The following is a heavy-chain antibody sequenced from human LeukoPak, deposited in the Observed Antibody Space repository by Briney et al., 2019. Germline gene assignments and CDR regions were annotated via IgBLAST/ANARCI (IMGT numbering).Heavy chain of an antibody. CDR1: GYTLTELS. CDR3: ATVRKYYDFWSGYFTFDY. CDR2: FDPEDGET. D-gene: IGHD3-3*01. V-gene: IGHV1-24*01. Sequence: ASVKVSCKVSGYTLTELSMHWVRQAPGKGLEWMGGFDPEDGETIYAQKFQGRVTMTEDTSTDTAYMELSSLRSEDTAVYYCATVRKYYDFWSGYFTFDYWGQGTLVTVSS. J-gene: IGHJ4*02.